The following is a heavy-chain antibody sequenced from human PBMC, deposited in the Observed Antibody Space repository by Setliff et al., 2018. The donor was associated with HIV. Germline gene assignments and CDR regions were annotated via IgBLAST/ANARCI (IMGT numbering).Heavy chain of an antibody. CDR3: TRGRPLGVPDH. CDR1: GFSFSTYS. J-gene: IGHJ4*02. CDR2: ISSSSNYI. D-gene: IGHD3-10*01. Sequence: GGSLRLSCAASGFSFSTYSLNWVRQAPGKGPEWVSSISSSSNYIDYVDSVKDRFIISRDNAKSSLCLQMNGLRVEDTAVYYCTRGRPLGVPDHWGQGTLVTVSS. V-gene: IGHV3-21*01.